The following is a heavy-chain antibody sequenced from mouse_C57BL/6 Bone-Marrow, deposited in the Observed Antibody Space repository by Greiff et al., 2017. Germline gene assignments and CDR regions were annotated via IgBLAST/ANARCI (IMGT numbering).Heavy chain of an antibody. Sequence: EVKLQESGPVLVKPGASVKMSCKASGYTFTDYYMNWVKQSHGKSLEWIGVINPYNGGTSYNQKFKGKATLTVDKSSSTAYMELNSLTSEDSAVYYCARKLYYSNCGLYAMDYWGQGTSVTVSS. CDR3: ARKLYYSNCGLYAMDY. D-gene: IGHD2-5*01. J-gene: IGHJ4*01. CDR1: GYTFTDYY. V-gene: IGHV1-19*01. CDR2: INPYNGGT.